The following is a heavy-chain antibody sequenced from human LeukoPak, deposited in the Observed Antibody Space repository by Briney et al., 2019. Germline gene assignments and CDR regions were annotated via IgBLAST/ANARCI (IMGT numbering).Heavy chain of an antibody. V-gene: IGHV4-61*01. CDR2: IYYSGST. Sequence: SQTLSLTCIVSGGSISRGNYYWTWNRQPPGKGLEWIGYIYYSGSTNYNPSLKSRVTISVDTSKNQFSLKLSFVTAADTAVYYCAANYDSSGYYWDWGQGTLVTVSS. D-gene: IGHD3-22*01. CDR3: AANYDSSGYYWD. J-gene: IGHJ4*02. CDR1: GGSISRGNYY.